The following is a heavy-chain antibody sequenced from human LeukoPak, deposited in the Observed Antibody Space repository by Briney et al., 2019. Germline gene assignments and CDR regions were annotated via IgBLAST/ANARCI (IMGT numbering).Heavy chain of an antibody. Sequence: GGSLRLSCAASGFTFSIYAMSWVRQAPGKGLEWVSAISASDSRTYYADSVKGRFTISRDNSKNTLYLQLNSLRAEDTAIYYCAKVQGGFSFDYWGQGTLVTVSS. CDR2: ISASDSRT. D-gene: IGHD3-10*01. V-gene: IGHV3-23*01. CDR1: GFTFSIYA. J-gene: IGHJ4*02. CDR3: AKVQGGFSFDY.